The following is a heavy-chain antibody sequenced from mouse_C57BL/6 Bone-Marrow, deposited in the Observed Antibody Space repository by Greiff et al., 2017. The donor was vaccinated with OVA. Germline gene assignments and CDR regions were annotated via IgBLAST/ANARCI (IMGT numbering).Heavy chain of an antibody. V-gene: IGHV1-69*01. D-gene: IGHD3-1*01. CDR3: ARGDFDV. Sequence: QVKLQQPGAELVMPGASVKLSCKASGYTFTSYWMHWVKQRPGQGLEWIGEIDPSDSYTNYNQKFKGKSTLPADKSSSTAYMQLSSLTSEDSAVYYGARGDFDVWGTGTTVTVSA. J-gene: IGHJ1*03. CDR2: IDPSDSYT. CDR1: GYTFTSYW.